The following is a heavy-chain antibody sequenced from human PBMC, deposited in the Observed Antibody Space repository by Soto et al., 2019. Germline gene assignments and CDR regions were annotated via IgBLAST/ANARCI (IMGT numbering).Heavy chain of an antibody. V-gene: IGHV4-59*08. D-gene: IGHD1-1*01. CDR2: IYYSRST. CDR3: ARRYGGNLDY. J-gene: IGHJ4*02. Sequence: SETLFLPCTVSGGSISSYYWSWIRQPPGKELEWIGYIYYSRSTNYNPALKSRVTISVDTSKNQFSLKLSSATAADTAVYYCARRYGGNLDYWGQGTLVTVSS. CDR1: GGSISSYY.